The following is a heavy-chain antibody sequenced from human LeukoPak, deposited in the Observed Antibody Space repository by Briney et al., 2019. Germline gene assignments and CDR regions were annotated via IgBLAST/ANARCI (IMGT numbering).Heavy chain of an antibody. CDR2: ISSSSSYI. V-gene: IGHV3-21*01. Sequence: GGSLRLSCAASGFTFSNYGMHWVRQAPGKGLEWVSSISSSSSYIYYADSVKGRFTISRDNAKNSLYLQMNSLRAEDTAVYYCAELGITMIGGVWGKGTTVTISS. J-gene: IGHJ6*04. CDR1: GFTFSNYG. D-gene: IGHD3-10*02. CDR3: AELGITMIGGV.